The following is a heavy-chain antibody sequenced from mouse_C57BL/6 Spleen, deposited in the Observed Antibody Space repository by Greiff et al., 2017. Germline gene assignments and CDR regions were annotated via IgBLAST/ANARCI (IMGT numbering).Heavy chain of an antibody. J-gene: IGHJ2*01. D-gene: IGHD1-1*01. CDR3: ARGPLLRTGFDY. CDR2: ISDGGSYT. CDR1: GFTFSSYA. V-gene: IGHV5-4*01. Sequence: GQLVESGGGLVKPGGSLKLSCAASGFTFSSYAMSWVRPTPGKRLGWVATISDGGSYTSYSDNVKGRFPFSRANAKNNQYIQTSQQKSEDTAMYYCARGPLLRTGFDYWGQGTTLTVSS.